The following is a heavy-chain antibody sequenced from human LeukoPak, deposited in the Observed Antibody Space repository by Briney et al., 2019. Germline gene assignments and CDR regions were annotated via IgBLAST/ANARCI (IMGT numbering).Heavy chain of an antibody. CDR3: ARDWRSGSNLDY. CDR1: GFTFTGYT. Sequence: SPGGSLRLSCAASGFTFTGYTMNWVRQAPGKGLEWVSSISGSTTYIFYADSVKGRFTVSRDNAKNSLYLQMNSLRAEDTAVYFCARDWRSGSNLDYWGQGTLVTVSS. V-gene: IGHV3-21*01. D-gene: IGHD3-3*01. CDR2: ISGSTTYI. J-gene: IGHJ4*02.